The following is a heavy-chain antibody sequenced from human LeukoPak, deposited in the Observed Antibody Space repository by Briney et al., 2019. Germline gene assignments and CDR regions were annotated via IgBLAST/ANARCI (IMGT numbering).Heavy chain of an antibody. CDR2: IYYSGST. V-gene: IGHV4-39*01. J-gene: IGHJ5*02. CDR3: ARTQRGLLGVVGPFDP. CDR1: GGSISSSSYY. D-gene: IGHD3-10*01. Sequence: PSETLSLTCTVSGGSISSSSYYWGWIRQPPGKGLEWIGSIYYSGSTYYNPSLKSRVTISVDTSKNQFSLKLSSVTAADTAVYYCARTQRGLLGVVGPFDPWGQGTLVTVSS.